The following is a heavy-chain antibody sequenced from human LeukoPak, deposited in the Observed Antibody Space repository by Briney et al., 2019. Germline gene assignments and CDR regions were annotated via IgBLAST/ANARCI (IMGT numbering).Heavy chain of an antibody. V-gene: IGHV1-69*04. CDR3: AKDTGSGWYGGFDY. D-gene: IGHD6-19*01. CDR2: IIPILGIA. Sequence: SVKVPCKASGGTFSSYAISWVRQAPGQGLEWMGRIIPILGIANYAQKFQGRVTITADKSTSTAYMELSSLRSEDTALYYCAKDTGSGWYGGFDYWGQGTLVTVSS. CDR1: GGTFSSYA. J-gene: IGHJ4*02.